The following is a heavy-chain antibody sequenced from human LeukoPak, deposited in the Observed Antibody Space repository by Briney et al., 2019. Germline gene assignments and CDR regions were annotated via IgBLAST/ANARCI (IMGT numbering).Heavy chain of an antibody. Sequence: GGSLRLSCAASGFTFDDYGMSWVRQAPGKGLEWVSGINWNGGSTGYADSVKGRFTISRDNAKNSLYLQMNSPRADDTALYYCARERVYYYDSSGYYYSYYFDYWGQGTLVTVSS. D-gene: IGHD3-22*01. J-gene: IGHJ4*02. CDR1: GFTFDDYG. CDR3: ARERVYYYDSSGYYYSYYFDY. V-gene: IGHV3-20*04. CDR2: INWNGGST.